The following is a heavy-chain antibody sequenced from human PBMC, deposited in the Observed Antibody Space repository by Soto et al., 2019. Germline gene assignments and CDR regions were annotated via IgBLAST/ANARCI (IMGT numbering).Heavy chain of an antibody. J-gene: IGHJ4*02. Sequence: QVQLQESGPGLVKPSQTLSLTCTVSGGSISSGGYYWSWIRQHPGKGLEWIGYIYYSGSTYYNPSLKSRVTISVDTSKNQFSLKLSSVTAADTAVYYCASILTPMVRGVVVDYWGQGTLVTVSS. CDR1: GGSISSGGYY. D-gene: IGHD3-10*01. V-gene: IGHV4-31*03. CDR2: IYYSGST. CDR3: ASILTPMVRGVVVDY.